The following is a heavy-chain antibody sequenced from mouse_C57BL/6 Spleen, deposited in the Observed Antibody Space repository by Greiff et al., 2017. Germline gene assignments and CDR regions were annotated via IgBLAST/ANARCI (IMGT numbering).Heavy chain of an antibody. D-gene: IGHD1-1*01. CDR1: GYTFTSYD. V-gene: IGHV1-85*01. J-gene: IGHJ3*01. Sequence: VQLQQSGPELVKPGASVKLSCKASGYTFTSYDINWVKQRPGQGLEWIGWIYPRDGSTKYKEKFKGKATLTVDTSSSTAYMELHSLTSEDSAVYFCARKGTGGSSYGWFAYWGQGTLVTVSA. CDR3: ARKGTGGSSYGWFAY. CDR2: IYPRDGST.